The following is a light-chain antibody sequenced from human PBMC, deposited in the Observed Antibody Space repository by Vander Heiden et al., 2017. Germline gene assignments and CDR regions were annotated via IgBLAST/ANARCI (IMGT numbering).Light chain of an antibody. V-gene: IGKV3D-15*01. J-gene: IGKJ5*01. CDR3: QQHNNWPPIT. Sequence: EIVMTQTPATPSVSPVERATLSCRASQSVSSNLACYQQQPGQAPRLLIYCASTRATVIPARFSGSGYGTAFTLTISSRQSEDFAVYYCQQHNNWPPITFGQGTQLEIK. CDR2: CAS. CDR1: QSVSSN.